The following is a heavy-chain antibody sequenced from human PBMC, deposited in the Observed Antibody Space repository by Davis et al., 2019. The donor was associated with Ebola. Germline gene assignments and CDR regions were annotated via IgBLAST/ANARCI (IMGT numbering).Heavy chain of an antibody. Sequence: AASVKVSCKASGYTFTSYAMHWVRQAPGQRLEWMGWINAGNGNTKYSQKFQSRVTITRDTSASTAYMELSSLRSEDTSVYYCARDRGGDYSFDYWGQGTLVTVSS. D-gene: IGHD3-10*01. CDR1: GYTFTSYA. V-gene: IGHV1-3*01. J-gene: IGHJ4*02. CDR2: INAGNGNT. CDR3: ARDRGGDYSFDY.